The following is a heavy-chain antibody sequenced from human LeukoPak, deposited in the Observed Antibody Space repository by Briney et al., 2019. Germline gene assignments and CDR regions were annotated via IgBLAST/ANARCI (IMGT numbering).Heavy chain of an antibody. CDR2: IIPVLGIA. CDR1: GGTFSSYA. V-gene: IGHV1-69*10. D-gene: IGHD2-15*01. CDR3: AAPQSRISSYYYVMDV. J-gene: IGHJ6*02. Sequence: SVKVSCKASGGTFSSYAISWVRQAPGQGLEWMGGIIPVLGIANYAQKFQGRVTITADESTSTAYMELSSLISEDTAVYYCAAPQSRISSYYYVMDVWGQGTTVTVSS.